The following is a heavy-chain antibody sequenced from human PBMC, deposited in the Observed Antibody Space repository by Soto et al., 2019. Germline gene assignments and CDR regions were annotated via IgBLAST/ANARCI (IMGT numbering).Heavy chain of an antibody. V-gene: IGHV3-43D*04. CDR3: AKGATVTTHYQYYGMDV. CDR2: VNWGGDTT. J-gene: IGHJ6*02. CDR1: GFTFDDFA. D-gene: IGHD4-17*01. Sequence: PGGSLRLSCAASGFTFDDFAMCWVRQVPGKGLEWISLVNWGGDTTFYAESVKGRFIISRDNSKNSVYLQMNSLRSEDSAVYYCAKGATVTTHYQYYGMDVWGQGTPVTVYS.